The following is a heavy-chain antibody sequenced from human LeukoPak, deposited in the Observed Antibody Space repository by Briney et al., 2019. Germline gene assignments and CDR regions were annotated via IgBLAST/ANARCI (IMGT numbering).Heavy chain of an antibody. CDR3: AREAHVLRFLEWLLSRGNFDY. CDR2: INPNSGGT. Sequence: ASVKVSCKASGYTFTGYYMHWVRQAPGQGLEWMGWINPNSGGTNYAQKFQGRVTMTRDTSISTAYMELSRLRSDDTAVYYCAREAHVLRFLEWLLSRGNFDYWGQGTLVTVSS. J-gene: IGHJ4*02. V-gene: IGHV1-2*02. CDR1: GYTFTGYY. D-gene: IGHD3-3*01.